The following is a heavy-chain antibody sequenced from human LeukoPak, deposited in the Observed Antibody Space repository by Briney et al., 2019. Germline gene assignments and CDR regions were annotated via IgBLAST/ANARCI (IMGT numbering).Heavy chain of an antibody. V-gene: IGHV5-51*01. CDR3: ASRVASSPYFEY. Sequence: GESLKISCKGSGYSFTNYWIAWVRQMPGKGLEWMGIIYPGDSDTRYSPSFQGQVTISADKSINSAYLQWSSLKASDTAMYYCASRVASSPYFEYWGQGTLVTVSS. CDR2: IYPGDSDT. D-gene: IGHD2-15*01. J-gene: IGHJ4*02. CDR1: GYSFTNYW.